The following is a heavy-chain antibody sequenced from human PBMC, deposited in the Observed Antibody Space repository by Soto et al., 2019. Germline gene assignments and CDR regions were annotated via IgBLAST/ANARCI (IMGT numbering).Heavy chain of an antibody. J-gene: IGHJ5*02. CDR1: GGSISSGGYY. CDR2: IYYSGST. CDR3: ARDVRGPAGGFDP. Sequence: SETLSLTCTVSGGSISSGGYYWSWIRQHPGKGLEWIGYIYYSGSTYYNPSLKSRVTISVDTSKNQLSLKLSSVTAADTAVYYCARDVRGPAGGFDPWGQGTLVTVSS. V-gene: IGHV4-31*03. D-gene: IGHD6-25*01.